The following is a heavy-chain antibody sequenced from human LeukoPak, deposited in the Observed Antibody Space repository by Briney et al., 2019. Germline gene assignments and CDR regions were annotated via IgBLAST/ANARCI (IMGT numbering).Heavy chain of an antibody. CDR1: GYTFTSYD. V-gene: IGHV1-8*01. CDR3: AVGATIHQCFDY. Sequence: ASVKVSCKASGYTFTSYDINWVRQATGQGLEWMGWMNPNSGNTGYAQKFQGRVTMTRNTSITTAYMELSSLKSDDTAVYYCAVGATIHQCFDYWGQGTLVTVSS. D-gene: IGHD1-26*01. J-gene: IGHJ4*02. CDR2: MNPNSGNT.